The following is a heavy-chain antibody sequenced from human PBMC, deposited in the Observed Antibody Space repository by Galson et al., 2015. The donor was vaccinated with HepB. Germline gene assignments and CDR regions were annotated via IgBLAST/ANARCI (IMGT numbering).Heavy chain of an antibody. CDR1: GFTFSRHG. Sequence: SLRLSCAASGFTFSRHGMHWVHQAPGKGLEWVALIWYDGSNQYYGDSVKGRFTISRDNAKNTLYLQMNGLRVEDTAVYYCAREDPTVAVAVLDYWGQGTLVAVSS. CDR2: IWYDGSNQ. V-gene: IGHV3-33*01. CDR3: AREDPTVAVAVLDY. D-gene: IGHD2-2*01. J-gene: IGHJ4*02.